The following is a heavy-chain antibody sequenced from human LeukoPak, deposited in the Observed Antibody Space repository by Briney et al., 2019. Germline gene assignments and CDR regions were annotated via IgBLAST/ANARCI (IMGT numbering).Heavy chain of an antibody. J-gene: IGHJ4*02. CDR2: IYWNDDK. CDR3: ALTITMVRGVIPTHFDY. Sequence: SGPTLVNPTQTLTLTCTFSGFSLSTSGVGVGWIRQPPGKALEWLALIYWNDDKRYSPSLKSRLTITKDTSKNQVVLTMTNMDPVDTATYYCALTITMVRGVIPTHFDYWGQGTLVTVSS. D-gene: IGHD3-10*01. V-gene: IGHV2-5*01. CDR1: GFSLSTSGVG.